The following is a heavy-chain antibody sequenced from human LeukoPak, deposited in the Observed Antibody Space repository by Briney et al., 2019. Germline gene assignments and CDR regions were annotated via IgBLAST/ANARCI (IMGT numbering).Heavy chain of an antibody. D-gene: IGHD1-14*01. Sequence: GGSLRLSCAASGFTFGNSWVHWVRQAAGKGLVWVSLINADGSTTSYADSVKGRFTISRDNARNTLSLEMNSLTIEDTAVYYCIVVVEPPDSDGFDVWGQGTMITVSS. J-gene: IGHJ3*01. CDR2: INADGSTT. V-gene: IGHV3-74*01. CDR1: GFTFGNSW. CDR3: IVVVEPPDSDGFDV.